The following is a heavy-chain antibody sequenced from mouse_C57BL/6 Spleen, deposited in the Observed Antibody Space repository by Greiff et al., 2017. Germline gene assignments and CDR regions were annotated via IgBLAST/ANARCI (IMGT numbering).Heavy chain of an antibody. CDR3: VRHRSSGAMDY. Sequence: EVMLVESGGGLVQPKGSLKLSCAASGFSFNTYAMNWVRQAPGKGLEWVARIRSKSNNYATYYADSVKDRFTISRDDSESMLYLQMNNLKTEDTAMYYCVRHRSSGAMDYWGQGTSVTVSS. V-gene: IGHV10-1*01. J-gene: IGHJ4*01. CDR1: GFSFNTYA. D-gene: IGHD1-1*01. CDR2: IRSKSNNYAT.